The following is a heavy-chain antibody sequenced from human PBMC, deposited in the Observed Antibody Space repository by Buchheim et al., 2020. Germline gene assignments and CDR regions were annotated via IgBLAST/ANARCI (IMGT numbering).Heavy chain of an antibody. CDR2: ISNDGSNT. CDR1: GFTFSSYP. CDR3: AKEIYYSDSSASIDY. Sequence: VQLLESGGGLVQPGGSPRLSCAASGFTFSSYPMSWVRQAPGKGLEWVAVISNDGSNTYYADSVQGRITISRDNSKNTLYLQMNSLRPEDTAVYYCAKEIYYSDSSASIDYWGQGTL. J-gene: IGHJ4*02. V-gene: IGHV3-30*18. D-gene: IGHD3-22*01.